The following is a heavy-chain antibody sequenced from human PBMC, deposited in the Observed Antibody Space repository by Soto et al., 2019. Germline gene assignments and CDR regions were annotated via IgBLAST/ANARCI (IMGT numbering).Heavy chain of an antibody. V-gene: IGHV3-23*01. CDR1: GFTFSNYA. D-gene: IGHD2-2*02. CDR3: AKVPAAIYYYNYGMDV. CDR2: ISGSGGST. Sequence: EVQLLESGGGLVQPGGSLRLSCAASGFTFSNYAMSWVRQAPGKGLEWVSAISGSGGSTYYADSVKGRFTISRDNSTNTLYLQMNSLRAEDTAVYYCAKVPAAIYYYNYGMDVWGQGTTVTVSS. J-gene: IGHJ6*02.